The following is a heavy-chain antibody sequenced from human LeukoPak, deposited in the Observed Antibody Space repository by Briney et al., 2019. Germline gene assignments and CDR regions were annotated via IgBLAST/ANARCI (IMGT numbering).Heavy chain of an antibody. CDR2: ISGSSGLT. J-gene: IGHJ4*02. D-gene: IGHD4-17*01. CDR1: GFTFATYA. Sequence: GGSLRLSCAASGFTFATYAMSWVRQAPGRGLEWVSAISGSSGLTYYADSVKGRFTISRDNSKNTLFLQMNSLRAEDTAVYYCARRGESASYGDYRFDYWGQGTLVTVSS. V-gene: IGHV3-23*01. CDR3: ARRGESASYGDYRFDY.